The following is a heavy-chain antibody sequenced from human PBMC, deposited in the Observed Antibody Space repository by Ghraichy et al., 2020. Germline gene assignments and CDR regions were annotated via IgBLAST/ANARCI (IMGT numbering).Heavy chain of an antibody. D-gene: IGHD1-26*01. CDR2: IRSKVSGGTT. CDR1: GLTFVDAW. J-gene: IGHJ4*02. CDR3: IKDKPFSGSNYIDH. V-gene: IGHV3-15*01. Sequence: GGSLRLSCATSGLTFVDAWMSWVRQAPGRGLEWVGHIRSKVSGGTTDYAAPVKGRFTISRDDSREMVFLQMNSLRTEDTAVYYCIKDKPFSGSNYIDHWGQGTLVTVSS.